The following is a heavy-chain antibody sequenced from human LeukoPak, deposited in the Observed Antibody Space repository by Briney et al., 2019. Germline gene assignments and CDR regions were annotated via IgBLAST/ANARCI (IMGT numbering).Heavy chain of an antibody. CDR1: GFTFSSYA. D-gene: IGHD6-13*01. CDR3: AKDPFSSSWHSTGYFDY. J-gene: IGHJ4*02. CDR2: ISGSGGST. Sequence: PGGSLRLSCAASGFTFSSYAMSWVRQAPGKGLEWVSAISGSGGSTYYADSVKGRFTISRDNSKNTLYLQLNNLRAEDTAVYYCAKDPFSSSWHSTGYFDYWGQGTLVTVSS. V-gene: IGHV3-23*01.